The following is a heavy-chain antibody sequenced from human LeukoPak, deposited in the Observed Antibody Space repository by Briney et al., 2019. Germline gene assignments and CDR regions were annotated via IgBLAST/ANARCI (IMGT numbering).Heavy chain of an antibody. CDR1: GGTFSSYA. D-gene: IGHD1-26*01. J-gene: IGHJ5*02. Sequence: SVKVSCKASGGTFSSYAISWVRQAPGQGLEWMGGIIPIFGTANYAQKFQGRVTITADESTRTAYMELSSLRSEDTAVYYCARVGPYSGSYGGWFDPWGQGTLVTVSS. CDR2: IIPIFGTA. V-gene: IGHV1-69*13. CDR3: ARVGPYSGSYGGWFDP.